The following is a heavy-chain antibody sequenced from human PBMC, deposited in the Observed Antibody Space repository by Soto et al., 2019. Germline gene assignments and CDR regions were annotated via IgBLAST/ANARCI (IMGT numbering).Heavy chain of an antibody. CDR2: ISSSSSYI. J-gene: IGHJ4*02. V-gene: IGHV3-21*01. Sequence: TGGPLRLSCAASGFTFSSYSMNWLRQAPGKGLEWVSSISSSSSYIYYADSVKGRFTISRDNAKNSLYLQMNSLRAEDTAVYDCARVDTAPPTDYWGQGTLVTVSS. CDR1: GFTFSSYS. D-gene: IGHD5-18*01. CDR3: ARVDTAPPTDY.